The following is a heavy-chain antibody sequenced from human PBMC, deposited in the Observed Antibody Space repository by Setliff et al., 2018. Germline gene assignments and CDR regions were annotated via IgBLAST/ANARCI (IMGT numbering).Heavy chain of an antibody. D-gene: IGHD2-15*01. J-gene: IGHJ4*01. CDR2: ISYSGTP. Sequence: KPSETLSLTCTVSDDSFTSSRYYWGWIRQAPGSGLEWIGSISYSGTPYYNASVESRVTISIDTSRNQFSLELRSVTVADTATYYCVRPGGTTVVARHCDYWGSGILVTVS. V-gene: IGHV4-39*01. CDR1: DDSFTSSRYY. CDR3: VRPGGTTVVARHCDY.